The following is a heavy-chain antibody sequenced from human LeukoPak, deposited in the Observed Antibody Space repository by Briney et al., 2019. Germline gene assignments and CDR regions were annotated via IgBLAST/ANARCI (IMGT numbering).Heavy chain of an antibody. Sequence: PGGSLRLSCAPSGFTFTSYWMHWVRQAPGEGLVWVSRINSDGSSTNYADSVKGRFTISRDNAKNTLYLQMNSLRAEDTAVYYCAREEFGELWIGYWGQGTLVPVSS. J-gene: IGHJ4*02. CDR1: GFTFTSYW. CDR3: AREEFGELWIGY. V-gene: IGHV3-74*01. CDR2: INSDGSST. D-gene: IGHD3-10*01.